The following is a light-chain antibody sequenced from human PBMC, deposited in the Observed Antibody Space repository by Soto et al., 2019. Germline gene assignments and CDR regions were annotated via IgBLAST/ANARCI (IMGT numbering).Light chain of an antibody. V-gene: IGLV2-14*01. Sequence: QSALTQSASVSGSPGQSITISCTGTSSDVGGYNYVSWYQQRPGKTPKLIIYEVNNRPSGVSNRFSDSKPGNTASLTISGLQAEDEADYYCSSYTTSNTLVFGGGTKLTVL. J-gene: IGLJ3*02. CDR1: SSDVGGYNY. CDR2: EVN. CDR3: SSYTTSNTLV.